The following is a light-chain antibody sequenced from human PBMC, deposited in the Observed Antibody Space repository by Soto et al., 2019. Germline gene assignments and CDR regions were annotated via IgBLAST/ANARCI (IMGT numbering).Light chain of an antibody. CDR2: DAS. CDR1: QSVSSY. CDR3: QQRSNWSFT. J-gene: IGKJ3*01. V-gene: IGKV3-11*01. Sequence: EIVLTQSPATLSLSPGERATLSCRASQSVSSYLAWYQQKPGQAPRLLIYDASNRATGSPARFSGSGSGTDFTLTISILEPEDFAVYYCQQRSNWSFTFGPGTKVDIK.